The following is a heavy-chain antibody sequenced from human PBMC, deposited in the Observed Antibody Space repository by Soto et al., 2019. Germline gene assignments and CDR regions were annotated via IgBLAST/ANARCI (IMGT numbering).Heavy chain of an antibody. D-gene: IGHD5-18*01. CDR1: GGSINSAGYY. CDR3: VRGRGYSCKNYFHX. Sequence: SETLSLICTVSGGSINSAGYYWTWIRQHPEKGLEGLGNIDHSGTTYYNPSLMSRLSISLDTSQNQFSLQVTSMTAAETAVYFCVRGRGYSCKNYFHXWGQGSLVTVSX. CDR2: IDHSGTT. J-gene: IGHJ1*01. V-gene: IGHV4-31*03.